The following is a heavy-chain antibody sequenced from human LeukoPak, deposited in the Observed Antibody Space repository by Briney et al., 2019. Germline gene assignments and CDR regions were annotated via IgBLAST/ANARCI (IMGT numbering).Heavy chain of an antibody. CDR2: IYYSGST. J-gene: IGHJ4*02. D-gene: IGHD4-23*01. CDR1: GGSISSSSYY. V-gene: IGHV4-39*07. CDR3: ARYLYGGHQMRFDY. Sequence: PSETLSLTCTVSGGSISSSSYYWGWIRQPPGKGLEWIGSIYYSGSTYYNPSLKSRVTISVDTSKNQFSLKLSSVTAADTAVYYCARYLYGGHQMRFDYWGQGTLVTVSS.